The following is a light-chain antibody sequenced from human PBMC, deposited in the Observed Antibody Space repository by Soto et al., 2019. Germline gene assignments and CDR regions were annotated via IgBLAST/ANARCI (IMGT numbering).Light chain of an antibody. CDR2: DAT. V-gene: IGKV3-11*01. CDR3: QQRSNWLT. CDR1: QSVSSY. J-gene: IGKJ4*01. Sequence: EIVLTQSPATLSLSPGERATLSCRASQSVSSYLAWYQQKPGRAPSLLIYDATNRATGIHAMCSGSGSGTDFTLTISSLAPDDFAFYYRQQRSNWLTFGGGTKVEIK.